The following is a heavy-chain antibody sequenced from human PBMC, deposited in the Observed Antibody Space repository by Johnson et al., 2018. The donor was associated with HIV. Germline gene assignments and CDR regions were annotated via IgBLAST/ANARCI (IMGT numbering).Heavy chain of an antibody. D-gene: IGHD5-18*01. CDR3: AKDLSGYSYGYGAFDI. J-gene: IGHJ3*02. CDR1: GFNFSDYY. Sequence: QMLLVESGGGVVQPGGSLRLSCAASGFNFSDYYMSWIRQAPGKGLEWISYISNSGSTIYYVDSVKGRFTISRDNSKNTLYLQMNSLRAEDTAVYYCAKDLSGYSYGYGAFDIWGQGTMVTVSS. V-gene: IGHV3-11*04. CDR2: ISNSGSTI.